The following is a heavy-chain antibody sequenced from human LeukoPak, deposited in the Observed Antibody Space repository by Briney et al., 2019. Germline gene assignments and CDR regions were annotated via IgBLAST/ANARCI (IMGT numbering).Heavy chain of an antibody. CDR2: ISYDGNTK. Sequence: GGSLRLSCAASGFTFSRYAMHWVRQAPGKGLEWVGGISYDGNTKFFTDSLKAQFTISTAKSTNTMSLQMVSLRAEDTAMYYCARDAGSDYNFDYWGQGTLVTVSS. CDR1: GFTFSRYA. CDR3: ARDAGSDYNFDY. D-gene: IGHD4-11*01. V-gene: IGHV3-30*04. J-gene: IGHJ4*02.